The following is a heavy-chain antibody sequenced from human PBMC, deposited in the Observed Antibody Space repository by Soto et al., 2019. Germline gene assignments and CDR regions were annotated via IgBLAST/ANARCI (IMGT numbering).Heavy chain of an antibody. CDR2: LYWDDDK. J-gene: IGHJ4*02. Sequence: QITLNESGPTVVKPTETLTLTCTFSGFSLTTSGVGVGWVRQSPGKAPEWLAFLYWDDDKRSSTSLKSRLTISKDTSKTQVVLTMANVDPADTATYYCAHRVLRAVFGLVTTTAIYFDFWGQGTPVVVSS. V-gene: IGHV2-5*02. CDR1: GFSLTTSGVG. CDR3: AHRVLRAVFGLVTTTAIYFDF. D-gene: IGHD3-3*01.